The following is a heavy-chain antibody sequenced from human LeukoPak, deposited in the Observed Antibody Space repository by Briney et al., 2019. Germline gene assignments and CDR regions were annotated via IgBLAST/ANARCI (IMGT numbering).Heavy chain of an antibody. CDR2: ISWNGDTR. Sequence: GPSLRLSCAASGLTFVDYAIDWVRQAPGGGLEWVSGISWNGDTRGYADSGKGRFTISRDHAKSSVFLQMCSQRTEDTAWYYGAKAPPPGSDYYGMDVWGQGTTVTVSS. J-gene: IGHJ6*02. CDR1: GLTFVDYA. CDR3: AKAPPPGSDYYGMDV. V-gene: IGHV3-9*01.